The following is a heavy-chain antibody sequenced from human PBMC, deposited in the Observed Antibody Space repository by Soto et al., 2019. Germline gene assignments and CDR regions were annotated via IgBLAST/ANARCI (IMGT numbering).Heavy chain of an antibody. CDR1: CGSISSGGYY. V-gene: IGHV4-31*03. Sequence: SETLSLTCTVSCGSISSGGYYWSWIRQHPGKGLEWIGYIYYSGSTYYNPSLKSRVTISVDTSKNQFSLKLSSVTAADTAVYYCARYCSSTSCYIDYYGMDVWGQGTTVTVS. J-gene: IGHJ6*02. CDR2: IYYSGST. CDR3: ARYCSSTSCYIDYYGMDV. D-gene: IGHD2-2*02.